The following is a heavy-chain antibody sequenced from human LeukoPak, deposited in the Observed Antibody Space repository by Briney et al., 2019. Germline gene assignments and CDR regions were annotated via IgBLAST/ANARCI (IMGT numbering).Heavy chain of an antibody. V-gene: IGHV4-59*01. D-gene: IGHD3-10*01. Sequence: SETLSLTCTVSGGSISNYYWSWIRQPPGKGLEWIGYIYYSGSTNYNPSLKSRVTISVDTSKNQFSLKLSSVTAADTAVYYCARRYYYGSGSFFFDYWGQGTLVTVSS. J-gene: IGHJ4*02. CDR1: GGSISNYY. CDR3: ARRYYYGSGSFFFDY. CDR2: IYYSGST.